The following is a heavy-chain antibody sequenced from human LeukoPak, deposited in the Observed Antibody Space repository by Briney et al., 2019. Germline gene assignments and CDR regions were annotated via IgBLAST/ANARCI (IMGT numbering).Heavy chain of an antibody. Sequence: GGSLRLSCAVSGFTFSDYWMAWVRQAPGKGLEGVANIRQDGSEKKYVDSVKGRFTISRDNAKNSVYLQMNSLRDEDTAVYYCARGYAGWGYWGQGTLVTVSS. CDR2: IRQDGSEK. V-gene: IGHV3-7*04. D-gene: IGHD3-16*01. CDR3: ARGYAGWGY. CDR1: GFTFSDYW. J-gene: IGHJ4*02.